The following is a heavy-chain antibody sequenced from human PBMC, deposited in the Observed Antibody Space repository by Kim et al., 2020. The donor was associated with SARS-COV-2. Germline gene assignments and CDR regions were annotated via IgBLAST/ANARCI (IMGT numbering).Heavy chain of an antibody. CDR2: INTNTGNP. D-gene: IGHD3-3*01. V-gene: IGHV7-4-1*02. J-gene: IGHJ3*02. Sequence: ASVKVSCKPSGYTFTSYAMNWVRQAPGQGLEWMGWINTNTGNPTYAQGFTGRFVFSLDTSVSTAYLQISSLKAEDTAVYYCARDQGDTIFGVVIRSDAFDIWGQGTMVTVSS. CDR3: ARDQGDTIFGVVIRSDAFDI. CDR1: GYTFTSYA.